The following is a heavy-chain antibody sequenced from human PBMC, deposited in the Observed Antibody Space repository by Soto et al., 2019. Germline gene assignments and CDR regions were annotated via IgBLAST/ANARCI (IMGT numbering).Heavy chain of an antibody. Sequence: SETLSLTCTVSGGSISSYYWSWIRQPPGKGLEWIGYIYYSGSTNYNPSLKSRVTISVDTSKNQFSLKLSSVTAADTAVYYCARWGYYDSSGYRPFDYWGQGTLVTVSS. CDR3: ARWGYYDSSGYRPFDY. J-gene: IGHJ4*02. D-gene: IGHD3-22*01. CDR2: IYYSGST. V-gene: IGHV4-59*01. CDR1: GGSISSYY.